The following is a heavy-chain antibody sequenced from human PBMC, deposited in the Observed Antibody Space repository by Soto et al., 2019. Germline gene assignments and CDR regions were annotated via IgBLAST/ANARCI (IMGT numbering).Heavy chain of an antibody. CDR2: IYYSGST. V-gene: IGHV4-59*12. CDR1: GGSISSYY. J-gene: IGHJ4*02. CDR3: AIRHGGHFDY. D-gene: IGHD3-16*01. Sequence: QVQLQESGPGLVKPSETLSLTCTVSGGSISSYYWSWIRQPPGKGLEWIGYIYYSGSTNYDPSLKSRVTISVDTSNNQFSLKLGSVTAADTAVYYCAIRHGGHFDYWGQGTMVTVSS.